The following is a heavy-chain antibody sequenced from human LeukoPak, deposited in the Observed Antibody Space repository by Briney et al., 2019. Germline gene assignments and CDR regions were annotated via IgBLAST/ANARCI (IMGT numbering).Heavy chain of an antibody. CDR1: GFTFSSYG. J-gene: IGHJ6*02. Sequence: PGGSLRLSCAASGFTFSSYGKHWVRQAPGKGLEWVTIIWYDGSNKYYADSVKGRFSISRDNSKNTLYLQMNSLRAEDTAVYYCARDSTYYDFWSGYYVSHGMDVWGQGTTVTVSS. D-gene: IGHD3-3*01. V-gene: IGHV3-33*01. CDR3: ARDSTYYDFWSGYYVSHGMDV. CDR2: IWYDGSNK.